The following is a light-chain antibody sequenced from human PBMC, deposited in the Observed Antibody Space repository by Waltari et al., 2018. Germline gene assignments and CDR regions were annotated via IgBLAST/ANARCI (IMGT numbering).Light chain of an antibody. CDR2: AAS. V-gene: IGKV3-15*01. Sequence: ETVMIQSPATLSVSPGERATLSYRASQSVSNNVAWFQQTLGQDPRLLIYAASSRSTNIPGRVGGSGSGTDFTLTISSRQAEDFAVYYCQQYNEWPYTFGQGTVLEI. CDR3: QQYNEWPYT. J-gene: IGKJ2*01. CDR1: QSVSNN.